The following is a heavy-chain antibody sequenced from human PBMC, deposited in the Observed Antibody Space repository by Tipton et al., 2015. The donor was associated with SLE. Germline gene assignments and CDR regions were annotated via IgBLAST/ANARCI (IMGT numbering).Heavy chain of an antibody. J-gene: IGHJ3*02. CDR3: ARDPSQYSSSADAFDI. CDR1: GYSISSGYY. V-gene: IGHV4-38-2*02. Sequence: TLSLTCTVSGYSISSGYYWGWIRQPPGKGLEWIGSIYHSGSTHYNPSLKSRVTISVDTSKNQFSLKLSSVTAADTAVYYCARDPSQYSSSADAFDIWGQGTMVTVSS. CDR2: IYHSGST. D-gene: IGHD6-6*01.